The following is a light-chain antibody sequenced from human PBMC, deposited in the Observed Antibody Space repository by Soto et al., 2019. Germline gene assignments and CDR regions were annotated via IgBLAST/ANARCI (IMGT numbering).Light chain of an antibody. CDR3: QPSYSTPYT. CDR1: QSISSY. V-gene: IGKV1-39*01. J-gene: IGKJ2*01. Sequence: DIQMTQSPSSLSASVGDRVTITCRASQSISSYLNWYQQKPGKAPMLLIYAASSLQSGVPSRFSGSGSGTDFTLTISSLQPEDFATYYCQPSYSTPYTFGQGTKLEIK. CDR2: AAS.